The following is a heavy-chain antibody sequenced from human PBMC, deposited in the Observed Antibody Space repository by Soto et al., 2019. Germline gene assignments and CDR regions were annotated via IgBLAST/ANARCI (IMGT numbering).Heavy chain of an antibody. CDR1: GFTFSSYC. Sequence: GGALRLSSAAAGFTFSSYCIHRGRQAPGKGLEWVAVIWYDGSKKDYADSVKGRFTISRDNSKNTVYLPMNSLRAEDTAVYYCARDDGYSSVVDHWGQGTMVTVSS. CDR3: ARDDGYSSVVDH. J-gene: IGHJ4*02. CDR2: IWYDGSKK. D-gene: IGHD5-18*01. V-gene: IGHV3-33*01.